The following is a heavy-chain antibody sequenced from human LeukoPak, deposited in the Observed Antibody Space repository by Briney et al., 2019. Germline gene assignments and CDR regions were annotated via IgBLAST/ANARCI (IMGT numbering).Heavy chain of an antibody. D-gene: IGHD6-19*01. CDR1: GYSIRSGYY. Sequence: SETLSLTCTVSGYSIRSGYYWGWMRQSPGKGLEWIGSAYHNGSTYYNPSLKSRVTISVDTSKNQFSLKLSSVTAADTAVYYCARMQWLYYFDYWGQGTLVTVSS. CDR2: AYHNGST. J-gene: IGHJ4*02. V-gene: IGHV4-38-2*02. CDR3: ARMQWLYYFDY.